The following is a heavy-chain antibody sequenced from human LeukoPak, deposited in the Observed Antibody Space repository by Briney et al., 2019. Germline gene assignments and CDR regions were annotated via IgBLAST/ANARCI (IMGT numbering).Heavy chain of an antibody. J-gene: IGHJ2*01. Sequence: PSETLSLTCTVSGGSISSGSYYWSWIRQPPGKGLEWIGRIYTSGSTNYNPSLKSRVTISVDTSKNQFSLKLSSVTAADTAVYYCARAPDWYFDLWGRGTLVTVSS. CDR2: IYTSGST. CDR1: GGSISSGSYY. CDR3: ARAPDWYFDL. D-gene: IGHD2-2*01. V-gene: IGHV4-61*02.